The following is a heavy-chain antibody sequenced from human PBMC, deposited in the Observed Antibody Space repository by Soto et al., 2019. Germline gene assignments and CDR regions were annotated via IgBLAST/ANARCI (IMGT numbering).Heavy chain of an antibody. CDR2: IHYSGST. J-gene: IGHJ4*02. V-gene: IGHV4-59*01. CDR1: GGSISGYY. Sequence: SETLSLTCTVSGGSISGYYWSWIRQSPGKGLEWIGYIHYSGSTNYNPSLKSRVTISVDTSKNQLSLKLSSVTAADTAVYYCGRGSAAGTKSPFDYWGQGTLVTV. D-gene: IGHD6-13*01. CDR3: GRGSAAGTKSPFDY.